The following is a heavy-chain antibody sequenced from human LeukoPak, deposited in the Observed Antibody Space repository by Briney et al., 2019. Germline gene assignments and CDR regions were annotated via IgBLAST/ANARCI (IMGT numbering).Heavy chain of an antibody. CDR1: GGSFSGYY. V-gene: IGHV4-34*01. Sequence: PSETLSLTCAVYGGSFSGYYWSWIRQPPGKGLEWIGEINHSGSTNYNPSLKSRVTISVDTSKNQFSLKLSSVTAADTAVYYCASKPSLLWFGEAWGQGTLVTVSS. D-gene: IGHD3-10*01. J-gene: IGHJ5*02. CDR2: INHSGST. CDR3: ASKPSLLWFGEA.